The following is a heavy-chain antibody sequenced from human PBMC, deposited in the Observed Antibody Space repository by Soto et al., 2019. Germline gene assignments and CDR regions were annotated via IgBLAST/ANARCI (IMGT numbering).Heavy chain of an antibody. CDR1: GFPVSSHY. J-gene: IGHJ4*02. CDR3: ARTFAGDYHLGL. D-gene: IGHD3-16*01. Sequence: PXESLRLSSAASGFPVSSHYLSWVRQAPGKGLEWVSVIYAGGNTYYAESVKGRFTISRDNSKNTLSLQMNSLRAEDSAVYYCARTFAGDYHLGLCGQGTRVTVSS. CDR2: IYAGGNT. V-gene: IGHV3-53*01.